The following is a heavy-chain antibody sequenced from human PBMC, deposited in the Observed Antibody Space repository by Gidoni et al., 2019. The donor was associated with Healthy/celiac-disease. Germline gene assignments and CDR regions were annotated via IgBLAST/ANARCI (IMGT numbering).Heavy chain of an antibody. V-gene: IGHV3-74*01. CDR2: INSDGSST. D-gene: IGHD2-8*02. Sequence: EVQLVEYGGGLVQPGGSLRLPCAAPGFTLRSYWMHWVRQAPGKGLVWVSRINSDGSSTSYADSVKGRFTISRDNAKNTLYLQMNSLRAEDTAVYYCARDHRTGGVDYWGQGTLVTVSS. CDR1: GFTLRSYW. CDR3: ARDHRTGGVDY. J-gene: IGHJ4*02.